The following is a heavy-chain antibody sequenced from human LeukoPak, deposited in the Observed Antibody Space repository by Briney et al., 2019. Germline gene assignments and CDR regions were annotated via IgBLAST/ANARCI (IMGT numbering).Heavy chain of an antibody. Sequence: GGSLRLSCAASGFTFSSYAMSWVRQAPGKGLEWVSVISGSGGSTDYADSVKGRFTISRDNSKNTLYVQMNSLRAEDTAVYYCAKSTGGAFDIRGQGTMATVSS. CDR3: AKSTGGAFDI. V-gene: IGHV3-23*01. CDR2: ISGSGGST. CDR1: GFTFSSYA. J-gene: IGHJ3*02.